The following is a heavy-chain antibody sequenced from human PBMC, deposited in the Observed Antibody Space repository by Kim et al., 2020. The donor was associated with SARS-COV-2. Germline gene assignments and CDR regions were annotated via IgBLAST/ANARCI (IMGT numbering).Heavy chain of an antibody. CDR1: GFTFSSYW. J-gene: IGHJ4*02. V-gene: IGHV3-7*01. D-gene: IGHD3-10*01. CDR2: IKQDGSEK. Sequence: GGSLRLSCAASGFTFSSYWMSWVRQAPGKGLEWVANIKQDGSEKYYVDSVKGRFTISRDNAKNSLYLQMNSLRAEDTAVYYCARGSGFRGVIREYWGQGTLVTVSS. CDR3: ARGSGFRGVIREY.